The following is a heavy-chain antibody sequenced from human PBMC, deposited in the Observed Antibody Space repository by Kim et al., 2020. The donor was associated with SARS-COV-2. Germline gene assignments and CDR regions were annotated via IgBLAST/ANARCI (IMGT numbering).Heavy chain of an antibody. J-gene: IGHJ5*02. CDR3: AREMLHNWFDP. D-gene: IGHD2-15*01. V-gene: IGHV4-4*07. CDR2: ST. Sequence: STNYTPTLQSRVIMSIDTSKTQFSLKLSSVTAADTAVYYCAREMLHNWFDPWGQGTLVTVSS.